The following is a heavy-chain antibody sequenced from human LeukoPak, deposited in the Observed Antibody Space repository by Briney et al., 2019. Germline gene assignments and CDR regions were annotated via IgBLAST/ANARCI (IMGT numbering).Heavy chain of an antibody. CDR3: AKESSSSLGYYYGMDV. D-gene: IGHD6-13*01. J-gene: IGHJ6*02. V-gene: IGHV3-23*01. Sequence: GGSLSLSCAASGFTFSSYAMSWVRQSPGKGLEWVSAISGSGSNTYYADSVKGRFTISRDNSKNTLYLQMNSLRAEDTAVYYCAKESSSSLGYYYGMDVWGQGTTVTVSS. CDR1: GFTFSSYA. CDR2: ISGSGSNT.